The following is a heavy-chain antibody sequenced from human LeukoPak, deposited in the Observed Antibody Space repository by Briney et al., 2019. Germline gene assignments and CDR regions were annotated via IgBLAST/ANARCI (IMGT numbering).Heavy chain of an antibody. CDR3: ARERREQLLPPYTRSVTYFDY. Sequence: SQTLSLTCAISGDSVSSNSAAWNWIRQSPSRGLEWLGRTYYRSKWYNDYAVSVKSRITINPDTSKNQFSLQLNSVTAADTAVYYCARERREQLLPPYTRSVTYFDYWGQGTLVTVSS. J-gene: IGHJ4*02. CDR2: TYYRSKWYN. CDR1: GDSVSSNSAA. D-gene: IGHD2-2*01. V-gene: IGHV6-1*01.